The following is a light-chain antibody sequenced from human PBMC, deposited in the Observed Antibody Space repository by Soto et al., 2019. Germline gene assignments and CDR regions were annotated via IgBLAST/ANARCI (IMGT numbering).Light chain of an antibody. V-gene: IGKV4-1*01. Sequence: DIVMTQSPDSLAVSLGERATIHCRSSQSVLYRSNGRNYLAWYQQKPGQPPEVLFYWASTRESGVPDRFSGGGSGTDCTLTISSLKAEDVALYFCQQYLSTPFTFGQGTRLEIK. J-gene: IGKJ2*01. CDR3: QQYLSTPFT. CDR1: QSVLYRSNGRNY. CDR2: WAS.